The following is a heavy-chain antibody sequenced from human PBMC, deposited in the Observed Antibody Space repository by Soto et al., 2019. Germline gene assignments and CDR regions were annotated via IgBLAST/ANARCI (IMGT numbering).Heavy chain of an antibody. J-gene: IGHJ6*02. V-gene: IGHV1-69*01. CDR3: ASPIAVAGNYYYGMDV. Sequence: QVPLVQSGAEVKKPGSSVKVSCKASGGTFSSYAISWVRQAPGQGLEWMGGIIPIFGTANYAQKFQGRVTITADESTSTAYMELSSLRSEDTAVYYCASPIAVAGNYYYGMDVWGQGTTVTVSS. CDR1: GGTFSSYA. CDR2: IIPIFGTA. D-gene: IGHD6-19*01.